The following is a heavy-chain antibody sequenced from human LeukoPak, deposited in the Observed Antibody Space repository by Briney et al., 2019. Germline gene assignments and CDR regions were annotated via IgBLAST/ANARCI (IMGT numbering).Heavy chain of an antibody. CDR2: ISYDGSNK. D-gene: IGHD1-26*01. V-gene: IGHV3-30*18. J-gene: IGHJ4*02. CDR1: GFTFSSYG. Sequence: GGSLRLSCAAPGFTFSSYGMHWVRQAPGKGLEWVAVISYDGSNKYYADSVKGRFTTSRDNSKNTLYLQMNSLRAEDTAVYYCAKEDSGSYRGGGGFDYWGQGTLVAVSS. CDR3: AKEDSGSYRGGGGFDY.